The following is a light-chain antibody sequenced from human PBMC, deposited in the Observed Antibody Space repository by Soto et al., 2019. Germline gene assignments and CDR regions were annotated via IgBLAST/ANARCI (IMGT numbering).Light chain of an antibody. Sequence: DIVMTQSPATLSVSPGERATLSCRASQSISSNLAWYQQKPGQAPRLHIDGASTRATGISARFSGSGSGTEFTLTISSLQSEDLAVYYCQQYNNWPLTFGQGTRLEIK. J-gene: IGKJ5*01. CDR1: QSISSN. V-gene: IGKV3-15*01. CDR3: QQYNNWPLT. CDR2: GAS.